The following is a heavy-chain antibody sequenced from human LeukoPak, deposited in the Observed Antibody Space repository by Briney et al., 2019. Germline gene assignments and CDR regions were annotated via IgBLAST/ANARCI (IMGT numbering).Heavy chain of an antibody. J-gene: IGHJ4*02. CDR2: MSYDGNNK. D-gene: IGHD3-16*01. V-gene: IGHV3-30-3*01. Sequence: GGSLRLSCAASGFTFSSHAIHWVRQAPGKGLEWVADMSYDGNNKYYAESVKGRFTISRDNSKNTLYLQMNNLITEDTAVYYCARDGDTAFREVNFDYWGQGTLVTVSA. CDR1: GFTFSSHA. CDR3: ARDGDTAFREVNFDY.